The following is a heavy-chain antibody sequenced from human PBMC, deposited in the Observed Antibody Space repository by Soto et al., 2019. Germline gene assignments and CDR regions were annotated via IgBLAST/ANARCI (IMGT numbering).Heavy chain of an antibody. Sequence: PSETLSLTCTVSGGSISSSSYYWGWIRQPPGKGLEWIGSIYYSGSTYYNPSLKSRVTISVDTSKNQFSLKLSSVTAADTAVYYCARHVAARPPYYYYYGMNVWGQGTTVTVSS. D-gene: IGHD6-6*01. CDR3: ARHVAARPPYYYYYGMNV. V-gene: IGHV4-39*01. CDR2: IYYSGST. CDR1: GGSISSSSYY. J-gene: IGHJ6*02.